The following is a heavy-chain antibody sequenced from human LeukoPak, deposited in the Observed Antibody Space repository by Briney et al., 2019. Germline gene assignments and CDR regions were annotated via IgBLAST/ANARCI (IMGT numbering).Heavy chain of an antibody. CDR1: GLTFSSHA. D-gene: IGHD1-26*01. CDR2: ITGSGGST. J-gene: IGHJ4*02. CDR3: ASRPPSETYFAVFDY. V-gene: IGHV3-23*01. Sequence: GGSLRLSCVASGLTFSSHAMTWVRQTPGKGLEWVSGITGSGGSTYHAESVRGRFTISRDNSKNTLYLQMNNLRAEDTAVYYCASRPPSETYFAVFDYWGQGTLVTVSS.